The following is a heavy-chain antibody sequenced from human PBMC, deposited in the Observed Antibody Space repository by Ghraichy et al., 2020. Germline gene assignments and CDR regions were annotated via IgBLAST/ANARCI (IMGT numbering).Heavy chain of an antibody. V-gene: IGHV3-33*08. CDR1: GFTFSSDG. J-gene: IGHJ4*02. Sequence: GGSLRLSCAASGFTFSSDGMHWVRQAPGKGLEWVAVIWYDGSNKYYADSVKGRFTISRDNSKNTLYLQMNSLRAEDKAVYYCARGYYDSSGYYSFDYWGQGTLVTVSS. D-gene: IGHD3-22*01. CDR2: IWYDGSNK. CDR3: ARGYYDSSGYYSFDY.